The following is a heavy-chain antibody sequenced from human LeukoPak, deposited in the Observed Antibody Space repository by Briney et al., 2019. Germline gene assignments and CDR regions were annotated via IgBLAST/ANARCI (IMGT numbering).Heavy chain of an antibody. CDR1: GGSISTYY. D-gene: IGHD3-22*01. CDR2: IYYSGST. CDR3: ARDRVTDYYDSSGYYYNWFDP. Sequence: SETLSLTCTVSGGSISTYYWSWIRQPPGKGLEWIGFIYYSGSTNYNPSLKSRITMSVDPSKNQFSLKLNSVTAADTAVYYCARDRVTDYYDSSGYYYNWFDPWGQGTLVTVSS. J-gene: IGHJ5*02. V-gene: IGHV4-59*01.